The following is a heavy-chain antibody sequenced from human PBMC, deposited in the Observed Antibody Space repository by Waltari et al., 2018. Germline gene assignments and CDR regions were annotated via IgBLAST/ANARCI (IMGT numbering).Heavy chain of an antibody. V-gene: IGHV4-4*07. Sequence: QVQLQESGPGLVKPSETLSLTCTVSGGSISSYYWSWIRQPAGKGLEWIGRIYTSGSTNHNPSLKSRVTMSVDTSKNQFSLKLSSVTAADTAVYYCAKAGNYYDSSGYYDYYYYYMDVWGKGTTVTVSS. CDR1: GGSISSYY. CDR2: IYTSGST. D-gene: IGHD3-22*01. CDR3: AKAGNYYDSSGYYDYYYYYMDV. J-gene: IGHJ6*03.